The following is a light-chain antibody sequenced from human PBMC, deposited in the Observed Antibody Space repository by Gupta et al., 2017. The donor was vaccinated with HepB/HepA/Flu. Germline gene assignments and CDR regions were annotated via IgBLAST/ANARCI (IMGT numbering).Light chain of an antibody. V-gene: IGLV2-23*02. CDR3: SSYTGSDTFVF. CDR1: SSDIGTYDL. Sequence: QSALTQPAPVSGSPGQSSTISCTGTSSDIGTYDLVSWYQQYPGKAPKLMIYEVNKRPSGVSDRFSGSNSGNTAPLTISGLQAEDEADYYCSSYTGSDTFVFFGGGTRLTVL. J-gene: IGLJ2*01. CDR2: EVN.